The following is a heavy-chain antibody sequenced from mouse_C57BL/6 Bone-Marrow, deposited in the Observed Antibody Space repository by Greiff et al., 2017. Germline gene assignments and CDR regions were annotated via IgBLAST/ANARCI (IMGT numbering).Heavy chain of an antibody. CDR1: GFTFSSYA. D-gene: IGHD2-4*01. Sequence: EVQLVESGGGLVKPGGSLKLSCAASGFTFSSYAMSWVRQTPEKRLEWVATISDGGSYTYYPDNVKGRFTISRANAKNTRYLQMSHLKSEDTAMYYCARGSYDYDGGFDYWGQGTTLTVSS. CDR3: ARGSYDYDGGFDY. CDR2: ISDGGSYT. V-gene: IGHV5-4*01. J-gene: IGHJ2*01.